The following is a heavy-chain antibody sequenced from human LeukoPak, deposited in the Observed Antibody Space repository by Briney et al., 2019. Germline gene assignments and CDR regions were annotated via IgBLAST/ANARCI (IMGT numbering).Heavy chain of an antibody. CDR1: GFSLSTNGVG. CDR2: TYWADDE. D-gene: IGHD5-18*01. Sequence: ESGPTLVKPAQTLTLTCIFSGFSLSTNGVGVAWIRQPPGKALEWLGFTYWADDERYSPSLKTRLTITKDTSKNQVVLTMTNMDPVDTATYYCAHGIYTFGWESYFDYWGQGILVTVSS. V-gene: IGHV2-5*02. J-gene: IGHJ4*02. CDR3: AHGIYTFGWESYFDY.